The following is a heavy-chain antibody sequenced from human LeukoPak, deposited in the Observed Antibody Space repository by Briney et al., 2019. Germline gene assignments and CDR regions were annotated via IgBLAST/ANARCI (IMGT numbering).Heavy chain of an antibody. V-gene: IGHV1-2*02. J-gene: IGHJ4*02. CDR1: GYTFTGYY. CDR2: INPNSGGT. CDR3: ARSPHILTGENFDH. Sequence: ASVKVSCKASGYTFTGYYIHWVRQAPGQGLEWMGWINPNSGGTNYAQKFQGRVTMTRDTSITTAYMEMSRLRSDDTALYYCARSPHILTGENFDHWGQGTLVTVSS. D-gene: IGHD3-9*01.